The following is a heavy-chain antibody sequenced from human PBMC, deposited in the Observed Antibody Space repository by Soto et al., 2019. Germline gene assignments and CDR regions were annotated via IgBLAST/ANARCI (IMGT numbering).Heavy chain of an antibody. Sequence: SETLSLTCTVSGGSMSSSYWSWIRQSPGNELEWIGYIYYSGSTNYNPSLKSRVTISVDTSKNQFSLKLSSVTAADTAVYYCARPHGGSSGWDNWFDPWGQGTLVTVSS. CDR1: GGSMSSSY. V-gene: IGHV4-59*01. CDR3: ARPHGGSSGWDNWFDP. D-gene: IGHD6-25*01. CDR2: IYYSGST. J-gene: IGHJ5*02.